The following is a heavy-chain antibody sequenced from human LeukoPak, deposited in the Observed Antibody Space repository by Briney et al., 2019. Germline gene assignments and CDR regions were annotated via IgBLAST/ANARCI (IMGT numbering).Heavy chain of an antibody. D-gene: IGHD3-22*01. CDR3: ARDPGGYYDSSGYRDAFDI. CDR1: GGSISSSSYY. Sequence: SETLSLTCTVSGGSISSSSYYWGWIRQPPGKGLEWIGSIYCSGSTYYNPSLKSRVTISVDTSKNQFSLKLSSVTAADTAVYYCARDPGGYYDSSGYRDAFDIWGQGTMVTVSS. V-gene: IGHV4-39*02. J-gene: IGHJ3*02. CDR2: IYCSGST.